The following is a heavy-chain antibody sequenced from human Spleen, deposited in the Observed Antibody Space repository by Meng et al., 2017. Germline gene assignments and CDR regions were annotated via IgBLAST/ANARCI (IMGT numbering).Heavy chain of an antibody. V-gene: IGHV1-18*01. CDR3: ATRGNPYLNC. CDR2: INVYNGKT. Sequence: QVQLVQSGAEVKKAGASVKVSGDASGYTLSSDGFSWVRQAPGQGLEWLGWINVYNGKTDYALKFQDRVTMTTDTFTNTAYMELRSLRSDDTAVYYCATRGNPYLNCWGQGTLVTVSS. CDR1: GYTLSSDG. J-gene: IGHJ4*02.